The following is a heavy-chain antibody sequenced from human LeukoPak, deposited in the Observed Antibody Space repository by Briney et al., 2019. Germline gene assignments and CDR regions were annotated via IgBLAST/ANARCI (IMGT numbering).Heavy chain of an antibody. CDR1: GGSISSYY. J-gene: IGHJ6*02. CDR2: IYYSGST. V-gene: IGHV4-59*01. CDR3: ASSLLGVRGHYGMDV. D-gene: IGHD2-21*01. Sequence: SETLSLTCTVSGGSISSYYWSWIRQPPGKGLEWIGYIYYSGSTNYNPSLKSRVTISVDTSKNQFSLKLSSVTAADTAVYYCASSLLGVRGHYGMDVWGQGTTVTVSS.